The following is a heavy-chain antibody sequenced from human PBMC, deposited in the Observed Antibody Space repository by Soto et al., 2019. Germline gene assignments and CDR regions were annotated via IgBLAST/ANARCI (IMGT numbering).Heavy chain of an antibody. CDR2: INAYNGNT. CDR1: GYTFTSSG. J-gene: IGHJ5*02. V-gene: IGHV1-18*01. Sequence: QVQVVQSGAEVKKPGASVKVSCKASGYTFTSSGISWVRQAPGQGLEWMGWINAYNGNTKYAQKLQGRVTMTTDTSTSTAYMELRSLRSYATAVYYCARDLGGGISAPWGQGTLVTVSS. CDR3: ARDLGGGISAP. D-gene: IGHD6-13*01.